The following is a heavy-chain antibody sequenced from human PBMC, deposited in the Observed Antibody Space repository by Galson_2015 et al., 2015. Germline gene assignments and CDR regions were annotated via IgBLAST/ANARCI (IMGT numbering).Heavy chain of an antibody. Sequence: SLRLSCAASGFTFSSYSMNWVRQAPGKGLEWVSYISSSSSTIYYADSVKGRFTISRDDAKNSLYLQMNSLRAEDTAVYYCARDDRDTAMVILVYYYYYGMDVWGQGTTVTVSS. CDR2: ISSSSSTI. J-gene: IGHJ6*02. D-gene: IGHD5-18*01. CDR3: ARDDRDTAMVILVYYYYYGMDV. CDR1: GFTFSSYS. V-gene: IGHV3-48*01.